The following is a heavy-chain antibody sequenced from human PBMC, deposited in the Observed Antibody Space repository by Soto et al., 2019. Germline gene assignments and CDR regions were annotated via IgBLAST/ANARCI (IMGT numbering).Heavy chain of an antibody. CDR1: GGSISSGDYY. Sequence: SETLSLTCTVSGGSISSGDYYWSWISQPPGKGLEWIGYIYYSGSTYYNTSLKSRVTISVDTSKNQFSLKLSSVTAADTAVYYCARALPGYSSSWDLYYFDYWGQGTLVTVSS. D-gene: IGHD6-13*01. J-gene: IGHJ4*02. CDR2: IYYSGST. CDR3: ARALPGYSSSWDLYYFDY. V-gene: IGHV4-30-4*01.